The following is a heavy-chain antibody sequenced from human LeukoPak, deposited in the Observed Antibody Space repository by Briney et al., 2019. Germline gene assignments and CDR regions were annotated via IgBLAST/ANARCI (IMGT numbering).Heavy chain of an antibody. CDR3: AREYSSGWYWFDP. Sequence: ASVKVSCKASGYTFTSYAMHWVRQAPGQRLEWMGWINAGNGNTKYSQKFQGRVTITRDTSASTAYMELSSLRSEDTVVYYCAREYSSGWYWFDPWGQGTLVIVSS. D-gene: IGHD6-19*01. CDR2: INAGNGNT. V-gene: IGHV1-3*01. J-gene: IGHJ5*02. CDR1: GYTFTSYA.